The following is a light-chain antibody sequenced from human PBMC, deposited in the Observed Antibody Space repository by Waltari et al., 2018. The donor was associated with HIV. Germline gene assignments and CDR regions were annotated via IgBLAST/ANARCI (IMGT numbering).Light chain of an antibody. CDR3: QQYYSTPLT. V-gene: IGKV4-1*01. J-gene: IGKJ4*01. CDR1: QRVLYNSKNKNY. CDR2: WAS. Sequence: DIVMTQSPDSLAVSLGERATINCKSSQRVLYNSKNKNYLAWYQQKPGQPPKLLIYWASTRESGVPDRFSGSGSGTDFTLTISSLQAEDVAVYYCQQYYSTPLTFGGGTKVEIK.